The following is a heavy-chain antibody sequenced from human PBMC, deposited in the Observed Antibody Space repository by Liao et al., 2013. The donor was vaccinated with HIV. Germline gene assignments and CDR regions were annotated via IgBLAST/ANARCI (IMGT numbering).Heavy chain of an antibody. V-gene: IGHV4-39*07. Sequence: QVQLQVSGPRLVKPSETLSLTCTVSGGSIKSQSNFWGWIRQSPGKGLEWIGSVYYTGSDYYPPSPKSRATISVDTSNSQMSLQLTSVTAADTAIYYCARDPRRGLFYFDLWGPGILVTVSS. CDR3: ARDPRRGLFYFDL. CDR1: GGSIKSQSNF. D-gene: IGHD3-10*01. CDR2: VYYTGSD. J-gene: IGHJ4*02.